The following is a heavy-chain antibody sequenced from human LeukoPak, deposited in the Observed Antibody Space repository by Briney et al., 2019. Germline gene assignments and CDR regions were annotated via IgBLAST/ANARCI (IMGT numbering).Heavy chain of an antibody. J-gene: IGHJ3*02. CDR3: ARFNDSSGYDAFDI. D-gene: IGHD3-22*01. CDR2: INHSGST. CDR1: GGSFSGYY. V-gene: IGHV4-34*01. Sequence: SETLSLTCAVYGGSFSGYYWSWIRQPPGKGLEWIGEINHSGSTNYNPSLKSRVTISVDTSKNQFSLKLSSVTAADTAVYYCARFNDSSGYDAFDIWGQGTMVTVSS.